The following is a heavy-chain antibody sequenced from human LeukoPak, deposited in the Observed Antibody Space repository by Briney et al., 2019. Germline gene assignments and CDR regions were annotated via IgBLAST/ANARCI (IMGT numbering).Heavy chain of an antibody. D-gene: IGHD1-26*01. CDR2: ISSSSSPI. CDR3: ARSVGSYVDY. CDR1: GFTFSSYS. Sequence: GGSLRLSCAASGFTFSSYSMNWVRQAPGKGLEWVSFISSSSSPIYYADSVKGRFTISRDNAKNSLYLQMNSLRAEDTAMYYCARSVGSYVDYWGQGTLVTVSS. V-gene: IGHV3-48*04. J-gene: IGHJ4*02.